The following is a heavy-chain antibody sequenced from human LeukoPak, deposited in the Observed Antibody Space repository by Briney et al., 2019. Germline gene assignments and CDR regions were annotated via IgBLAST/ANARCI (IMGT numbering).Heavy chain of an antibody. D-gene: IGHD6-6*01. J-gene: IGHJ4*02. CDR1: GFTFSSYW. Sequence: AGGSLRLSCAASGFTFSSYWMHWVRQAPGKGLVWVSRISIDGSSTSYADSVKGRFTISRDNAKNTVYLQMNSLRAEDTAVYYCARDREGYSSSMGGYWGQGTLVTVSS. V-gene: IGHV3-74*01. CDR2: ISIDGSST. CDR3: ARDREGYSSSMGGY.